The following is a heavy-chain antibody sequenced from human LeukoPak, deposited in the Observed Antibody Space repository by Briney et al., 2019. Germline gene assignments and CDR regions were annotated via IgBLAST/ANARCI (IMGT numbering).Heavy chain of an antibody. V-gene: IGHV3-23*01. CDR1: GFTFSSCA. J-gene: IGHJ3*02. CDR2: ISGSGAT. Sequence: GGSLRLSCAASGFTFSSCAMSWVRQAPGKGLEWVSAISGSGATYYADSVKGRFTISRDNSENTLYLQMNSLSGEDTAVYFCARGWVVATGGFDMWGQGTMVTVSS. D-gene: IGHD2-8*02. CDR3: ARGWVVATGGFDM.